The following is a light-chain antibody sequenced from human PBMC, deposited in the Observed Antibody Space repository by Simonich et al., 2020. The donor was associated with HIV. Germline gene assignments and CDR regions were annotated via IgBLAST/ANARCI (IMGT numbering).Light chain of an antibody. V-gene: IGLV3-1*01. CDR2: QDG. J-gene: IGLJ3*02. CDR1: MLGYNY. CDR3: QVWDSSSDHWV. Sequence: SYELTQPPSVSVSPGQTASITCSGDMLGYNYASWYQQKPGQSPVLVIYQDGKRPSGIPERFSGYNSGNTATLTISGTQAMDEADYYCQVWDSSSDHWVFGGGTKLTVL.